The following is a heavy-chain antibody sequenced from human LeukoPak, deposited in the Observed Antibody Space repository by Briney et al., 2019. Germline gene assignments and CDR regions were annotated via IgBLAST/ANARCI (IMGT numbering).Heavy chain of an antibody. CDR1: GYTFITYP. CDR2: INVGSGNT. V-gene: IGHV1-3*01. Sequence: ASVKVSCKASGYTFITYPMHWVRQAPGQRLEWMGWINVGSGNTKYSQKFQGRVTITRDTSASTAYMELSSLRSEDTAVYYCATAWSSWGQGTLVTVSS. J-gene: IGHJ4*02. D-gene: IGHD1-26*01. CDR3: ATAWSS.